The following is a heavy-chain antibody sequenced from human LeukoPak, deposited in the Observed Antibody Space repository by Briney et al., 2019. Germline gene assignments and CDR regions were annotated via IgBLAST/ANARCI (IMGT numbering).Heavy chain of an antibody. CDR3: VRDNSRGQSLGVIY. J-gene: IGHJ4*02. D-gene: IGHD3-22*01. V-gene: IGHV3-48*01. Sequence: GGSLRLSCAASGVTFSTYNMNWVRQAPGKGLEWISYINADSSTIQYADFVRGRFTTSRDNAKNSLYLQMNSLRAEDTAVYYCVRDNSRGQSLGVIYWGQGSLVTVSS. CDR2: INADSSTI. CDR1: GVTFSTYN.